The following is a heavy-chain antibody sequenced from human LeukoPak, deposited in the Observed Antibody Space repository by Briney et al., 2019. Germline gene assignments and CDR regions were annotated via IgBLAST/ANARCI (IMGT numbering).Heavy chain of an antibody. CDR2: ISSSSSYI. J-gene: IGHJ4*02. CDR1: GFTFSSYS. V-gene: IGHV3-21*01. Sequence: GGSLRLSCAASGFTFSSYSMDWVRQAPGKGLEWVSSISSSSSYIYYADSVKGRSTISRDNAKNSLYLQMNSLRAEDTAVYYCVRDRPNYCSGGSCYSGYWGQGTLVTVSS. D-gene: IGHD2-15*01. CDR3: VRDRPNYCSGGSCYSGY.